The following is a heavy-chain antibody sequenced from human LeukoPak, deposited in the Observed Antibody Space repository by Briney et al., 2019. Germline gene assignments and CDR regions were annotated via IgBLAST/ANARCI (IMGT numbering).Heavy chain of an antibody. D-gene: IGHD1-26*01. J-gene: IGHJ3*02. CDR1: GGSISSSSYY. CDR2: IYYSGST. CDR3: ATSGRGPQSGLLRVEAFDI. V-gene: IGHV4-39*07. Sequence: SETLSLTCTVSGGSISSSSYYWGWIRQPPGKGLEWIGSIYYSGSTNYNPSLKSRVTISVDTSKSQFSLKLSSVTAADTAVYYCATSGRGPQSGLLRVEAFDIWGQGTMVTVSS.